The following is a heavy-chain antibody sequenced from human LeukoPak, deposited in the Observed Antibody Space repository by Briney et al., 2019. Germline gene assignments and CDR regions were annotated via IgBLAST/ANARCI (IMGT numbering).Heavy chain of an antibody. CDR2: IYYSGST. J-gene: IGHJ4*02. CDR1: GGSISSSSYY. Sequence: SETLSLTCTVSGGSISSSSYYWGWIRQPPGKGLEWIGSIYYSGSTYYNPSLKSRVTISVDTSKNQFSLKLSSVTAADTAVYYCARSPITIFGVVTDWGQGTLVTVSS. D-gene: IGHD3-3*01. CDR3: ARSPITIFGVVTD. V-gene: IGHV4-39*07.